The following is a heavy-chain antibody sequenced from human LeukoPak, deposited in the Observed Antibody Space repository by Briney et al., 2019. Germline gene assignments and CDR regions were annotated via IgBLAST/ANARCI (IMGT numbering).Heavy chain of an antibody. Sequence: QTGGSLRLSCAVSGFPFITYNMNWVRQAPGKGLEWVSYIDSSSSTIYYADSVKGRFTVSRDNAKNSLDLQMNSLRADDTAVYYCARDSQQWLVRADYFDYWGQGTLVTVSS. CDR2: IDSSSSTI. CDR1: GFPFITYN. V-gene: IGHV3-48*01. J-gene: IGHJ4*02. CDR3: ARDSQQWLVRADYFDY. D-gene: IGHD6-19*01.